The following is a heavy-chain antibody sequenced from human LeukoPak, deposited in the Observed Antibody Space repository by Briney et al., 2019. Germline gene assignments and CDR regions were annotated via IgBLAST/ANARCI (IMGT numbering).Heavy chain of an antibody. J-gene: IGHJ5*02. D-gene: IGHD2-15*01. CDR1: GGSFSGYY. V-gene: IGHV4-34*01. Sequence: SETLSLTCAVYGGSFSGYYWSWIRQPPGKGLEWIGEINHSGSTNYNPSLKSRVTISVDTSKNQFSLKLSSMTAADTAVYYCARGWGLVVVVAATRFSGWFDPWGQGTLVTVSS. CDR3: ARGWGLVVVVAATRFSGWFDP. CDR2: INHSGST.